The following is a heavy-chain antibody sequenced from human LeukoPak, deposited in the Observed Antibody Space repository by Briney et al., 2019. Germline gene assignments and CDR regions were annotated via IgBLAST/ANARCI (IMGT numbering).Heavy chain of an antibody. V-gene: IGHV4-34*01. D-gene: IGHD3-10*01. Sequence: KTSETLSLTCAVYGGSFSGYYWSWIRQPPGKGLEWIGETNHSGSTNYNPSLKSRVTISVDMSKNQFSLKLSSVTAADTAVYYCARGFGGFGEFRRLNDWGQGTLVTVSS. CDR1: GGSFSGYY. CDR2: TNHSGST. J-gene: IGHJ4*02. CDR3: ARGFGGFGEFRRLND.